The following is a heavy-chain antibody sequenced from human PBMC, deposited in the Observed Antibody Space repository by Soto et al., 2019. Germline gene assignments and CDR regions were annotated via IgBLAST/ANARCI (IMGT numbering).Heavy chain of an antibody. V-gene: IGHV3-33*01. CDR2: IWYDGSNK. D-gene: IGHD4-17*01. Sequence: PGESLKISCAASGFTFSSYGMHWVRQAPGKGLEWVAVIWYDGSNKYYADSVKGRFTISRDNSKNTLYLQMNSLRAEDTAVYYCARDYGDYAWSFDYWGQGTLVTVSS. CDR1: GFTFSSYG. CDR3: ARDYGDYAWSFDY. J-gene: IGHJ4*02.